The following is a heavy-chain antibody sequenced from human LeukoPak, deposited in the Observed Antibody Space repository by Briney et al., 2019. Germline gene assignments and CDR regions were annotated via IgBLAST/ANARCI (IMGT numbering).Heavy chain of an antibody. Sequence: SETLSLTCTVSGGSISSSSYYWGWIRQPPGKGLEWIGSIYYSGSTYYNPSLKSRVTISVDTSKNQFSLKLSSVTAADTAVYYCARVETPVYYDFWSGYYPVAFDIWGQGTMVTVSS. J-gene: IGHJ3*02. CDR2: IYYSGST. CDR3: ARVETPVYYDFWSGYYPVAFDI. D-gene: IGHD3-3*01. CDR1: GGSISSSSYY. V-gene: IGHV4-39*01.